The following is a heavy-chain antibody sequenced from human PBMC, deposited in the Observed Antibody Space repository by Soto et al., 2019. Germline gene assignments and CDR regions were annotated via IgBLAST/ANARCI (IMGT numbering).Heavy chain of an antibody. Sequence: ASVKVSCKASGYTFTTYGIHWVRQAPGQGLEWVAWINAGTGNIKYSQKFQGRVTVTRDTSARAAYMELSSLRSEDAAVYYCARDSNMGYGDIDYWGQGTLVTVSS. CDR1: GYTFTTYG. V-gene: IGHV1-3*01. CDR2: INAGTGNI. D-gene: IGHD5-18*01. CDR3: ARDSNMGYGDIDY. J-gene: IGHJ4*02.